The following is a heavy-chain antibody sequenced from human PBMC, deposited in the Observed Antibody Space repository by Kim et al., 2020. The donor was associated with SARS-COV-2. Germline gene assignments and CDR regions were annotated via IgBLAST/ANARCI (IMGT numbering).Heavy chain of an antibody. V-gene: IGHV3-74*01. D-gene: IGHD6-6*01. Sequence: TSDADSVKGRFTISRDNAKNTLYLQMNSLRAEDTAVYYCARAPYSSSPDYWGQGTLVTVSS. CDR3: ARAPYSSSPDY. J-gene: IGHJ4*02. CDR2: T.